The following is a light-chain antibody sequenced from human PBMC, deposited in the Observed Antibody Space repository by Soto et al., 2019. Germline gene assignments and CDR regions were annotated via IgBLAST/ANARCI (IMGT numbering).Light chain of an antibody. J-gene: IGLJ3*02. CDR2: KNN. Sequence: QSVLTQAPSASGTPGQTVTLSCSGSSSHIGSNYVFWYQHVPGTAPKLLLYKNNQRPSGVPDRFSCSKSGTSASLAISGLRSEDEAHYSCASWDESLSGVVFGGGTKVTVL. CDR1: SSHIGSNY. V-gene: IGLV1-47*01. CDR3: ASWDESLSGVV.